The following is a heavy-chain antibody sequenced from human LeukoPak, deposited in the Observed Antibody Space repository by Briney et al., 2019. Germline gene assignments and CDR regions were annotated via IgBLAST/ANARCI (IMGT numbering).Heavy chain of an antibody. CDR3: VKHMGSRWSNNRSDP. V-gene: IGHV3-23*01. CDR1: GFTFDSYA. D-gene: IGHD6-13*01. CDR2: VSRFGGTT. Sequence: GGSLRLSCAASGFTFDSYAMSWVRQAPGKGLEWVSAVSRFGGTTYYADSAKGRFTISRDNSNNTVYLQMNSLRVGDTALYYCVKHMGSRWSNNRSDPWGQGTLVTVS. J-gene: IGHJ5*02.